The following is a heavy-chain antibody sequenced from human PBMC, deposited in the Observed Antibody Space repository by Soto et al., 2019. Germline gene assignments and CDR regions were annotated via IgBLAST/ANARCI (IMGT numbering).Heavy chain of an antibody. D-gene: IGHD3-22*01. Sequence: QVQLQESGPGLVKPSETLSLTCTVSGGSISSYYWSWIRQPPGKGLEWIGYIYYSGSTNYNPSLKSRVTISVDTSKNQFSLKLSSVTAADTAVYYCARDETYYYDSSGYSPAYFQHWGHGTLVTVSS. CDR2: IYYSGST. CDR3: ARDETYYYDSSGYSPAYFQH. J-gene: IGHJ1*01. CDR1: GGSISSYY. V-gene: IGHV4-59*01.